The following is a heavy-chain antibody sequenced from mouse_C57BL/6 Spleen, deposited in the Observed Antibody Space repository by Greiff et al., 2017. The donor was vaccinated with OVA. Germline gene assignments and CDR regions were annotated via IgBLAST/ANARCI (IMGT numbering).Heavy chain of an antibody. CDR3: ARPYYSNYGYFDV. CDR2: INPSNGGT. D-gene: IGHD2-5*01. V-gene: IGHV1-53*01. CDR1: GYTFTSYW. J-gene: IGHJ1*03. Sequence: QVQLQQPGTELVKPGASVKLSCKASGYTFTSYWMHWVKQRPGQGLEWIGNINPSNGGTNYNEKFKSKATLTVDKSSSTAYVELSSRTSEDSAVYYCARPYYSNYGYFDVWGTGTTVTVSS.